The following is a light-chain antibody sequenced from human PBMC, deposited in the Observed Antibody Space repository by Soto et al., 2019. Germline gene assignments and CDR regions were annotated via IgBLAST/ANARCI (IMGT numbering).Light chain of an antibody. J-gene: IGKJ1*01. CDR2: WAS. V-gene: IGKV4-1*01. CDR3: QQHYKTPQT. Sequence: DIVMTQSPDSLAVSLGERATINCKSSQSVLHSSNTNNYLVWYQQKPGQPPKLLIYWASTRESGVPDRFSGSGSGTDFTLTINGLQAEDVTVYYCQQHYKTPQTFGQGTKVEIK. CDR1: QSVLHSSNTNNY.